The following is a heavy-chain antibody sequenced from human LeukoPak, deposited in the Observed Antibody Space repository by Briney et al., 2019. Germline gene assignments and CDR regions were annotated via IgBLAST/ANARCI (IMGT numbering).Heavy chain of an antibody. V-gene: IGHV4-34*01. J-gene: IGHJ4*02. D-gene: IGHD6-13*01. CDR3: ASRIAAAGTGRGYFDY. CDR2: INHSGST. Sequence: SETLSLTCAVYGGSFSGYYWSWIRQPPGKGLEWIGEINHSGSTNYNPSLKSRVTISVDTSKNQFSLKLSSVTAADTAVYYCASRIAAAGTGRGYFDYWGQGTLVTVSS. CDR1: GGSFSGYY.